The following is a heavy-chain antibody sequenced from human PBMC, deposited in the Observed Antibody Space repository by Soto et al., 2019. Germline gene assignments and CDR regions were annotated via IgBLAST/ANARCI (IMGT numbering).Heavy chain of an antibody. Sequence: QVQLQESGPGLVKPSQTLSLTCTVSGGSISSGGYYWTWIRQHPGKGLEWTGCIYSSGSNYYNPSLKSRVTISVDTSKNQFSLKLSSVTAADTAVFYCARERGDSFDYWGQGTLVTVSS. CDR3: ARERGDSFDY. V-gene: IGHV4-31*03. CDR1: GGSISSGGYY. J-gene: IGHJ4*02. CDR2: IYSSGSN. D-gene: IGHD4-17*01.